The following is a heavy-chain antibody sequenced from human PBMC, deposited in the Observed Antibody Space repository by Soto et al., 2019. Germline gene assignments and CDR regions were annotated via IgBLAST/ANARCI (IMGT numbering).Heavy chain of an antibody. Sequence: PETLSLTCVVSGGPFSSYYWSWIWRLPGKGLEWIGYIYNSGSTNYNPSLKSRVTISVDTSKNQFSLKLSSVTAADTAVYYCARDFADSSFSNGWFDPWGQGTLVTVSS. CDR3: ARDFADSSFSNGWFDP. D-gene: IGHD3-22*01. CDR1: GGPFSSYY. J-gene: IGHJ5*02. V-gene: IGHV4-4*08. CDR2: IYNSGST.